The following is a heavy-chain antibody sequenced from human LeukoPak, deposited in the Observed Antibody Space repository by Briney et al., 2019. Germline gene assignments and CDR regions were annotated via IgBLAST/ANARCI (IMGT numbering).Heavy chain of an antibody. CDR3: ARGGHGYCSSTSCTIDY. Sequence: ASVKVSCKASGGTFSSYAISWVRQAPGQGLEWMGGIIPIFGTANYAQKFQGRVTITADESTSTAYMELSSLRSEDTAVYYCARGGHGYCSSTSCTIDYWGQGTLVTDSS. CDR1: GGTFSSYA. V-gene: IGHV1-69*13. CDR2: IIPIFGTA. J-gene: IGHJ4*02. D-gene: IGHD2-2*03.